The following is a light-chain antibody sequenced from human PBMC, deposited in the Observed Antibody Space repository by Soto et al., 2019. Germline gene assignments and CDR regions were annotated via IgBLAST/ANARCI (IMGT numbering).Light chain of an antibody. CDR1: QSVSSNY. J-gene: IGKJ1*01. CDR2: GAS. Sequence: EIVLTQSPGTLSSSPGERATLSCRASQSVSSNYLAWYQRKPGQAPRLLIYGASNRATDIPYRFIGSGSGTDFTITITRLEPDDVAMYYCQQYGGSPPTFGQGTKVEIK. CDR3: QQYGGSPPT. V-gene: IGKV3-20*01.